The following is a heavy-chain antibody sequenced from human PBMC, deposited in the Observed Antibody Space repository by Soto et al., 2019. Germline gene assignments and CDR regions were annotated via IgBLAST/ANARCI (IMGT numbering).Heavy chain of an antibody. Sequence: GGSLRLSCAASGFTFTSYAMSWVRQAPGKGLEWVSLISGSGGRTYYADSVKGRFTISRDNSKNTLSLQMNSLRAEDTAVYYCAKATRDYYDSSAYYYPSLDYWGQGTLVTVSS. J-gene: IGHJ4*02. CDR1: GFTFTSYA. D-gene: IGHD3-22*01. V-gene: IGHV3-23*01. CDR3: AKATRDYYDSSAYYYPSLDY. CDR2: ISGSGGRT.